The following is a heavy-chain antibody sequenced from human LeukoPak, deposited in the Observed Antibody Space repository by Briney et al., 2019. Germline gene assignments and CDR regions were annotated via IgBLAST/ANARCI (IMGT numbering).Heavy chain of an antibody. CDR1: GGSFSSSSYY. J-gene: IGHJ4*02. Sequence: SETLSLACTVSGGSFSSSSYYWGWIRQPPGKGLEWIGTVYYSGSTYYNPSLKSRVTISVDTSKNQFSLKLSSVTAADTAVYYCARAKKYCSGGTCYSEFFDYWGQGTLVTVSS. V-gene: IGHV4-39*01. CDR2: VYYSGST. CDR3: ARAKKYCSGGTCYSEFFDY. D-gene: IGHD2-15*01.